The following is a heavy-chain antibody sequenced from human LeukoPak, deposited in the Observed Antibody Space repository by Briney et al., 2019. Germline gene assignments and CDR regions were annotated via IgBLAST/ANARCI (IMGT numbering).Heavy chain of an antibody. V-gene: IGHV3-23*01. CDR3: ARVRSVAASPFDY. Sequence: GGSLRLSCAASGFTFSSYGMSWVRQAPGKGLEWVSAISGSGGSTYYADSVKGRFTISRDNSKNTLYLQMNSLRAEDTAVYYCARVRSVAASPFDYWGQGTLVTVSS. CDR2: ISGSGGST. D-gene: IGHD6-19*01. CDR1: GFTFSSYG. J-gene: IGHJ4*02.